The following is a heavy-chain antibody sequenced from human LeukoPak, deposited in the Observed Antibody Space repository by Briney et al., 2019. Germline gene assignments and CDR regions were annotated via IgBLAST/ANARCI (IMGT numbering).Heavy chain of an antibody. Sequence: PSQTLSLTCTVSGGSISSGGYYWSWIRQHPGKGLEWIGYIYYSGSTYYNPSLKSRVTISVDTSKNQFSLKLSSVTAADTAVYYCASTVGPYYYDGSGWVAFDIWGQGTMVTVSS. CDR1: GGSISSGGYY. CDR3: ASTVGPYYYDGSGWVAFDI. V-gene: IGHV4-31*03. CDR2: IYYSGST. J-gene: IGHJ3*02. D-gene: IGHD3-22*01.